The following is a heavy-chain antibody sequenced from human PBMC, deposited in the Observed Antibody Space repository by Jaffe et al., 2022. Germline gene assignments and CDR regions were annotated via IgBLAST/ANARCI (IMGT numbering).Heavy chain of an antibody. D-gene: IGHD4-17*01. J-gene: IGHJ4*02. CDR2: INPSGGST. CDR3: AREVHYPSRAVTTCAFDY. Sequence: QVQLVQSGAEVKKPGASVKVSCKASGYTFTSYYMHWVRQAPGQGLEWMGIINPSGGSTSYAQKFQGRVTMTRDTSTSTVYMELSSLRSEDTAVYYCAREVHYPSRAVTTCAFDYWGQGTLVTVSS. V-gene: IGHV1-46*03. CDR1: GYTFTSYY.